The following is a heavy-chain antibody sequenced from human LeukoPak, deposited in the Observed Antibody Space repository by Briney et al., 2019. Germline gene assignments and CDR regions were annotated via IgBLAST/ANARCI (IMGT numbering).Heavy chain of an antibody. D-gene: IGHD6-19*01. V-gene: IGHV3-74*01. CDR1: GFTFSSHW. Sequence: GGSLRLSCAASGFTFSSHWMHWVRQAPGKGLVWVSRINSDGSSISYADSVKGRFSISRDDSKNTLFLDMSNLRVEDTALYYCARDLSAAFDFWGQGVLVTVSS. CDR3: ARDLSAAFDF. CDR2: INSDGSSI. J-gene: IGHJ4*02.